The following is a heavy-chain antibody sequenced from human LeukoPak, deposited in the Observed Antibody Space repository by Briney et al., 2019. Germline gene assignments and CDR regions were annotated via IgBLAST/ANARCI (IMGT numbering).Heavy chain of an antibody. CDR2: IHPNSGGT. CDR1: GYTFTGDY. V-gene: IGHV1-2*06. J-gene: IGHJ5*02. CDR3: TRETLNWFDP. Sequence: ASVKVSCKASGYTFTGDYMHWVRQAPGQGLEWMGRIHPNSGGTKYAQKFQGRVTMTRDTSIATAYMELSRLRSDDTAVCYCTRETLNWFDPWGQGTLVTVSS.